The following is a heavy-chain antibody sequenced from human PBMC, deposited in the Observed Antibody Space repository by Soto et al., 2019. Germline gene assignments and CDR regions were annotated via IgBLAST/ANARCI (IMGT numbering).Heavy chain of an antibody. D-gene: IGHD6-13*01. CDR1: GGSISTSNW. CDR3: ARARATIAAAAIFDC. CDR2: VYRTGST. J-gene: IGHJ4*02. Sequence: QVQLQESGPGLVKPSGTLSLTCAVSGGSISTSNWWSWVRQPPGKGLEWIGEVYRTGSTNYNPSLASRLTTSXAXSXXQFSLNLTSVTAADTAVYYCARARATIAAAAIFDCWGQGTLVTVSS. V-gene: IGHV4-4*02.